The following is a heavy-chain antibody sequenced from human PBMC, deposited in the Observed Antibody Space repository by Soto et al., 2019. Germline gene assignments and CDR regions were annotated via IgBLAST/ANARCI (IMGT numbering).Heavy chain of an antibody. CDR2: INHSGST. J-gene: IGHJ4*02. V-gene: IGHV4-61*01. CDR3: VGEGRGITVILI. D-gene: IGHD3-22*01. CDR1: GAPVSSRSYS. Sequence: SETLSLTCTVSGAPVSSRSYSWSWIRQPPGKGLEWIGYINHSGSTDCNPSLKSRVTMSLDTSRSQFSLHLSSVTAADPAVYFCVGEGRGITVILIWGQGTQSTVAS.